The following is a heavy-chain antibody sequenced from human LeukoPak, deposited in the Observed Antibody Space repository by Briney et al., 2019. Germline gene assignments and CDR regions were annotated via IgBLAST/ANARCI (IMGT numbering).Heavy chain of an antibody. D-gene: IGHD1-1*01. Sequence: SQTLSLTCTVSGGSISSGSYYWGWVRQPAGRGLEWIGRIYTSGSTNHNPSLKSRVTISVDTSKNQCSLKLSSVTAADTAVYYCASSGWADDAFDIWGQGTMVTVSS. J-gene: IGHJ3*02. CDR3: ASSGWADDAFDI. V-gene: IGHV4-61*02. CDR2: IYTSGST. CDR1: GGSISSGSYY.